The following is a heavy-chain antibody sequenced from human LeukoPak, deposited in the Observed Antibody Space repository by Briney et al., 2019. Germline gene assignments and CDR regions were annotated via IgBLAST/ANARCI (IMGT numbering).Heavy chain of an antibody. CDR3: ARNEARTGYIHY. D-gene: IGHD3-9*01. CDR2: IYISGTT. Sequence: SETLSLTCTVSGGSISSYYWSWVRQTAGKGLEWIGRIYISGTTNYNPSLKSRVTMSLDTSKNQLSLRLTSVTAADTAVYYCARNEARTGYIHYWGQGTLITVSS. V-gene: IGHV4-4*07. CDR1: GGSISSYY. J-gene: IGHJ4*02.